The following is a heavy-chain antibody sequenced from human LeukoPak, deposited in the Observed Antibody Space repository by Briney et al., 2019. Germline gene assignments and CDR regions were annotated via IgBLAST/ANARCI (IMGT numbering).Heavy chain of an antibody. J-gene: IGHJ3*02. Sequence: PSETLSLTCVVYGGSFSGYYWSWIRQPPGKGLEWIGEINHSGSTNYNPSLKSRVTISVDTSKNQFSLELSSVTAADTAVYYCARVRTIFGVVNAFDIWGQGTMVTVSS. CDR2: INHSGST. V-gene: IGHV4-34*01. D-gene: IGHD3-3*01. CDR3: ARVRTIFGVVNAFDI. CDR1: GGSFSGYY.